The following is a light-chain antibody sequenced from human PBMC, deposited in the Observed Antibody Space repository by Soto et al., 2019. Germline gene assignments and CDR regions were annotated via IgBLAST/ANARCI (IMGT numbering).Light chain of an antibody. CDR1: QSVSSSY. CDR2: DAS. CDR3: QPYGSSSYT. Sequence: EIVLTQSPGTLSLSPEERATLSCRASQSVSSSYLAWYQQKPGQAPRLLIYDASSRATGIPDRFSGSGSGTDFTLTISRLEPEDFAVYYCQPYGSSSYTFGQGTKLEIK. V-gene: IGKV3-20*01. J-gene: IGKJ2*01.